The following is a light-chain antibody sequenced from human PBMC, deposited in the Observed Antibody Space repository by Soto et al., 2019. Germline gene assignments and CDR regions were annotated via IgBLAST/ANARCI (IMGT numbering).Light chain of an antibody. CDR1: ERIYSAY. CDR2: GTS. V-gene: IGKV3-20*01. CDR3: QHYGNPPIP. Sequence: GVTHSPGTLSLSRGERATLSCRASERIYSAYLGWYQQKPGQAPRLLIYGTSSRATGIPDRFSGSGSGTDFTLTISRLEPEDFAVYYCQHYGNPPIPFAQGTRLANK. J-gene: IGKJ5*01.